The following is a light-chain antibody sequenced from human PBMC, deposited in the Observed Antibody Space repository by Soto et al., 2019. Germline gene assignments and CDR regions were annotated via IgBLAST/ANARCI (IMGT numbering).Light chain of an antibody. Sequence: SLLTQPRSVSGSPGQSVTLSCTGTSSDVGGYNYVSWYQQHPGKAPKLMIYDVSKRPSGVPDRFSGSKSGNTASLTISGLQAEDEADYYCCSYAGSYTYVFGTGTKVTVL. CDR3: CSYAGSYTYV. CDR2: DVS. CDR1: SSDVGGYNY. J-gene: IGLJ1*01. V-gene: IGLV2-11*01.